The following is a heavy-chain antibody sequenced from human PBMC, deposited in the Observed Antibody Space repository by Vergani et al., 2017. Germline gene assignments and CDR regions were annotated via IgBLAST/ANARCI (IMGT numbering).Heavy chain of an antibody. Sequence: QVKLEESGGGVVQPGRSLRLSCAASGFSFGNYAMHWVRQAPGKGLEWVSFVSTGTKSQSYAESVKGRFTISRDSAKNSLYLQMDSLRAEDTAVYYCAREYSSTSGRAFDFWGQGTKVTVSS. CDR2: VSTGTKSQ. J-gene: IGHJ3*01. CDR3: AREYSSTSGRAFDF. V-gene: IGHV3-30*04. CDR1: GFSFGNYA. D-gene: IGHD2-2*01.